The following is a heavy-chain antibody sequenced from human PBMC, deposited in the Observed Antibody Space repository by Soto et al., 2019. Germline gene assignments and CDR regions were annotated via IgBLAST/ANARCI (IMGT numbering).Heavy chain of an antibody. D-gene: IGHD6-6*01. J-gene: IGHJ4*02. CDR3: AKVPSIAAPTPADY. V-gene: IGHV3-23*01. CDR2: ISGSGGSK. Sequence: GSLSLSCAASGFTFSSYAMDWVRQAPGKGLEWVSAISGSGGSKYYADSVKGRFTISRDNSKKTLYLQMNSLRAEDTAVYYCAKVPSIAAPTPADYWGQGTLVTVSS. CDR1: GFTFSSYA.